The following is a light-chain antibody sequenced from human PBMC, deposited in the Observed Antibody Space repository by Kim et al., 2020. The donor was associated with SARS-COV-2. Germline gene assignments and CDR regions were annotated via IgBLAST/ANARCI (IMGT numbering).Light chain of an antibody. V-gene: IGLV3-19*01. CDR1: SLRQYY. CDR2: NKN. J-gene: IGLJ1*01. Sequence: SSELTQDPAVSVALGPTVRITCQGDSLRQYYGAWYQQKPGQAPIPLIYNKNNRPSGILDRFSVSTSGDTASLTITGAQAEDEADYYFNSRDNSADRLGVF. CDR3: NSRDNSADRLGV.